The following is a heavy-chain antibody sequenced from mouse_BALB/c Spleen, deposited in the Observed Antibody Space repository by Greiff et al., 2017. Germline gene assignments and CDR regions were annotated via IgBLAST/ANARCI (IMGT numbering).Heavy chain of an antibody. CDR1: GFNIKDTY. V-gene: IGHV14-3*02. D-gene: IGHD2-14*01. CDR2: IDPANGNT. CDR3: VYYRYDDAMDY. Sequence: EVQLQQSGAELVKPGASVKLSCTASGFNIKDTYMHWVKQRPEQGLEWIGRIDPANGNTKYDPKFQGKATITADTSSNTAYLQLSSLTSEDTAVYYCVYYRYDDAMDYWGQGTSVTVSS. J-gene: IGHJ4*01.